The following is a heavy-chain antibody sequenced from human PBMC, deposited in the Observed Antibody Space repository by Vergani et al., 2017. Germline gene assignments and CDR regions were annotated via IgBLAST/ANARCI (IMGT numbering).Heavy chain of an antibody. CDR1: GGSFSGYY. D-gene: IGHD2-2*01. CDR3: ARGPTIVVVPAATRFDP. Sequence: QVQLQQWGAGLLKPSETLSLTCAVYGGSFSGYYWSWIRQPPGKGLERIGEINHSGSTNYNPSLKSRVTISVDTSKNQFSLKLSSVTAADTAVYYCARGPTIVVVPAATRFDPWGQGTLVTVSS. V-gene: IGHV4-34*01. J-gene: IGHJ5*02. CDR2: INHSGST.